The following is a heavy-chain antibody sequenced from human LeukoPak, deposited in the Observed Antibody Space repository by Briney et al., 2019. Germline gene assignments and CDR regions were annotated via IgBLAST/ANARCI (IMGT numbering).Heavy chain of an antibody. CDR3: AKAPAATTRTGGYFDY. CDR2: ISGSGGVT. J-gene: IGHJ4*02. CDR1: GFTFSGYA. D-gene: IGHD4-11*01. V-gene: IGHV3-23*01. Sequence: GGSLRLSCAASGFTFSGYAMSWVRQAPGKGLEWVSAISGSGGVTYYADSEQGRFTISRDISRNTLYLQMNSLSAEDTAVYYCAKAPAATTRTGGYFDYWGQGTLVTVSS.